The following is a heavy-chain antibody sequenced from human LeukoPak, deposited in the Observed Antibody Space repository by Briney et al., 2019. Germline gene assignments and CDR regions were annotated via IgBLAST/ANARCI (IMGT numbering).Heavy chain of an antibody. CDR1: GGSFSGYY. CDR3: ARPSAHCSSTACHQPFDY. D-gene: IGHD2-2*01. J-gene: IGHJ4*02. CDR2: INHSGST. V-gene: IGHV4-34*01. Sequence: SETLSLTCAVYGGSFSGYYWSWIRQPPGKGLEWIGEINHSGSTNYNPSLKSRVTISVDTSKNQFSLKLSSVTAADTAVYYCARPSAHCSSTACHQPFDYWGQGTLVTVSS.